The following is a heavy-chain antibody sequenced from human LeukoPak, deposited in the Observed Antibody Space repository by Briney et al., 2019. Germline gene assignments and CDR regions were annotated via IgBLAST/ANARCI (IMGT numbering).Heavy chain of an antibody. V-gene: IGHV3-21*01. Sequence: GGSLRLSCEASGFTFTNYSMTWVRQAPWKGLEGVSIISSGSSAIFSADALKGRFTISRDDAKNLLYLDMSSLRAEDTAVYYCASLLGATIAFDIWGQGTMVTVSS. D-gene: IGHD5-12*01. J-gene: IGHJ3*02. CDR1: GFTFTNYS. CDR2: ISSGSSAI. CDR3: ASLLGATIAFDI.